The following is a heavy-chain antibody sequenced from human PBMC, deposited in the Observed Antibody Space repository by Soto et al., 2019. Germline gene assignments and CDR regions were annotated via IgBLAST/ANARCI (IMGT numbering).Heavy chain of an antibody. V-gene: IGHV5-10-1*01. CDR2: IDPSDSYT. D-gene: IGHD3-22*01. Sequence: PGESLKISCKGSGYSFTSYWISWVRQMPGKGLEWMGRIDPSDSYTNYSPSFQGHVTISADKSISTAYLQWSSLKASDTAMYYCARHTSDVYYYDSIHYAFDIWGQGTMVTVSS. J-gene: IGHJ3*02. CDR1: GYSFTSYW. CDR3: ARHTSDVYYYDSIHYAFDI.